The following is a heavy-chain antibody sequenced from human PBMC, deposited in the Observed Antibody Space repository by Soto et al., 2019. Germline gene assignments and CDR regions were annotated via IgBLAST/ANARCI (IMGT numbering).Heavy chain of an antibody. CDR2: IYSDGAT. CDR1: SFSISSGYY. Sequence: SETLSLTCAVSSFSISSGYYWGWLRQPAGKGLEWVGRIYSDGATNYSPSLKSRVFMSLDMSGNQFSLQLNSVTAADTAVYYCSRVGCSNSNCQTRGMDVWGQGTTVTVSS. V-gene: IGHV4-38-2*01. CDR3: SRVGCSNSNCQTRGMDV. D-gene: IGHD2-2*01. J-gene: IGHJ6*02.